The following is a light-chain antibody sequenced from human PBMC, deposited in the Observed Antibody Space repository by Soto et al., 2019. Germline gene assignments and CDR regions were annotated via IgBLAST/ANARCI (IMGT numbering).Light chain of an antibody. CDR2: DAS. CDR3: QQSYSTPRT. V-gene: IGKV1-12*01. Sequence: DIQFTQSPSSFSSSVSERFTITCRASQGISSWLAWYQQKLGKAPKLLIYDASSLESGVPSRFTGSGSGTDFTLTISSLQSEDFGTYYCQQSYSTPRTFGHGTKVDIK. J-gene: IGKJ2*01. CDR1: QGISSW.